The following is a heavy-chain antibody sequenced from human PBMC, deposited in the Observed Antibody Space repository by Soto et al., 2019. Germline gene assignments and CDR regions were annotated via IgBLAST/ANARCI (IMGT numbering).Heavy chain of an antibody. CDR2: ISGRGGST. V-gene: IGHV3-23*01. J-gene: IGHJ4*02. CDR1: VFTFINYA. CDR3: AKATMTLVVIRLDS. D-gene: IGHD3-22*01. Sequence: PGGSLRLSCASSVFTFINYAMNWVRQAPGKGLEWVSTISGRGGSTYYADSVKGRFTISRDNSKNILYLQMNSLRAEDTAVYYCAKATMTLVVIRLDSWGQGTLVTVSS.